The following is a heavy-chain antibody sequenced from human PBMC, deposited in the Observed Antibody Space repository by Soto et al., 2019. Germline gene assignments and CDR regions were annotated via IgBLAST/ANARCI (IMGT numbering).Heavy chain of an antibody. CDR2: IYYSGST. CDR3: ARQLLVNFDY. CDR1: GGSISSSSYY. Sequence: SETLSLTCTVSGGSISSSSYYWGWIRQPPGKGLGWIGSIYYSGSTYYNPSLKSRVTISVDTSKNQFSLKLSSVTAADTAVYYCARQLLVNFDYWGQGTLVTVSS. V-gene: IGHV4-39*01. D-gene: IGHD2-2*01. J-gene: IGHJ4*02.